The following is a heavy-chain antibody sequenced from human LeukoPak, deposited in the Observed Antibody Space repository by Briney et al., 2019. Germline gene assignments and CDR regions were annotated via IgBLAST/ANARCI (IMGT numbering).Heavy chain of an antibody. CDR3: ARRHVRQWLAPFDY. J-gene: IGHJ4*02. CDR1: GGSISSYY. V-gene: IGHV4-4*07. Sequence: SETLSLTCTVSGGSISSYYWSWIRQPAGKGLEWIGRIYTSGSTNYNPSLKSRVTMSVDTSKNQFSLKLSSVTAADTAVYYCARRHVRQWLAPFDYWGQGTLVTVSS. CDR2: IYTSGST. D-gene: IGHD6-19*01.